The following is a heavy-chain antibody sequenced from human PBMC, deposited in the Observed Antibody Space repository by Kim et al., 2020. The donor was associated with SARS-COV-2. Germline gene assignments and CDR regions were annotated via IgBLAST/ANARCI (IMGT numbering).Heavy chain of an antibody. Sequence: GGSLRLSCAASGFTVSSNYMSWVRQAPGKGLEWVSVIYSGGSTYYADSVKGRFPISRHNSKNTLYLQMNSLRAEDTAVYYCARDRGYDYYYYGMDVWGQG. D-gene: IGHD5-12*01. CDR3: ARDRGYDYYYYGMDV. V-gene: IGHV3-53*04. J-gene: IGHJ6*02. CDR2: IYSGGST. CDR1: GFTVSSNY.